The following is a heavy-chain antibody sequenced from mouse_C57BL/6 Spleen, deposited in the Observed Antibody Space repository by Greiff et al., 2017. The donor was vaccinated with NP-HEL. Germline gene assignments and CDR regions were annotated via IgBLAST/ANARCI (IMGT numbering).Heavy chain of an antibody. J-gene: IGHJ4*01. D-gene: IGHD1-1*01. CDR1: GYTFTDYE. Sequence: VQLQQSGAELVRPGASVTLSCKASGYTFTDYEMHWVKQTPVHGLEWIGAIDPVTGGTAYNQKFKGKAILTADKSSSTAYMELRSLTSEDSAVYYCTNYYGSSYAMDYWGQGTSVTVSS. CDR3: TNYYGSSYAMDY. V-gene: IGHV1-15*01. CDR2: IDPVTGGT.